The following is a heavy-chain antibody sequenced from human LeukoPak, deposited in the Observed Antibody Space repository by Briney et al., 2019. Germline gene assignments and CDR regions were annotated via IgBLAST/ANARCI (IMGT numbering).Heavy chain of an antibody. Sequence: ASVKVSCKASGYTFTGYYMHWVRQAPRQGLEWMGRINPNSGGTNYAQKFQGRVTMTRDTSISTAYMELSRLRSDDTAVYYCAREYYYGSGSHNDYWGQGTLVTVSS. CDR1: GYTFTGYY. CDR3: AREYYYGSGSHNDY. CDR2: INPNSGGT. J-gene: IGHJ4*02. V-gene: IGHV1-2*06. D-gene: IGHD3-10*01.